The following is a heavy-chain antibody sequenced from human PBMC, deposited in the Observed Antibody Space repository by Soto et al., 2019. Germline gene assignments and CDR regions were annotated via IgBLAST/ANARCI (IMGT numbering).Heavy chain of an antibody. CDR3: AKSYYYDSSGPDAFDI. V-gene: IGHV3-23*01. CDR2: ISGSGGST. Sequence: GGSLRLSCAASGFTFSSYAMSWVRQAPGKGLEWVSAISGSGGSTYYADSVKGRFTISRDNSKNTLYLQMNSLRAEDTAVYYCAKSYYYDSSGPDAFDIWGQGTMVTVSS. D-gene: IGHD3-22*01. J-gene: IGHJ3*02. CDR1: GFTFSSYA.